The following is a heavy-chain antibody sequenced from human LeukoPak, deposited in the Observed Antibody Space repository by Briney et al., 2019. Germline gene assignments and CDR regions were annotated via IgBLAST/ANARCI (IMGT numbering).Heavy chain of an antibody. CDR3: ANRHYDILTGPIDY. Sequence: TGGSLRLSCAASGFTFSSYAMSWVRQAPGKGLEWVSAISGSGGSTYYADSVKGRFTISRDNSKNTLYLQMNSLRAEDTAVYYCANRHYDILTGPIDYWGQGTLVTVSS. CDR2: ISGSGGST. V-gene: IGHV3-23*01. J-gene: IGHJ4*02. D-gene: IGHD3-9*01. CDR1: GFTFSSYA.